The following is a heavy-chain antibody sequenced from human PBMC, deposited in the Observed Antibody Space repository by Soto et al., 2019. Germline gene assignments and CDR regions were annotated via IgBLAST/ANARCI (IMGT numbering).Heavy chain of an antibody. J-gene: IGHJ4*02. V-gene: IGHV3-11*06. CDR1: GFTFSDHY. Sequence: GGSLRLSCAASGFTFSDHYMTWIRQAPGKGLEWVSYISSTGSYTNYADSVKGRFTISRDNAKNSLYLQMNSLRAEDTAVYYCARDPLYFYDSTGYYDYWGQGTLVTV. CDR2: ISSTGSYT. D-gene: IGHD3-22*01. CDR3: ARDPLYFYDSTGYYDY.